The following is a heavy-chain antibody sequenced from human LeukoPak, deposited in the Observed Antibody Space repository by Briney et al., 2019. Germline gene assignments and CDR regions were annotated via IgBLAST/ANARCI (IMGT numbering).Heavy chain of an antibody. Sequence: SVKVSCQASGGTFSSYAISWVRQAPGQGLEWMGGIIPIFGTANYAQKFQGRVTITADESTSTAYMELSSLRSEDTAVYYCARDEGYCSSTSCYLFDYWGQGTLVTVSS. J-gene: IGHJ4*02. CDR2: IIPIFGTA. CDR1: GGTFSSYA. D-gene: IGHD2-2*01. CDR3: ARDEGYCSSTSCYLFDY. V-gene: IGHV1-69*13.